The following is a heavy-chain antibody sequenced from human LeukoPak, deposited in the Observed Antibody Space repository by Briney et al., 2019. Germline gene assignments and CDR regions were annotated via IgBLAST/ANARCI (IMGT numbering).Heavy chain of an antibody. J-gene: IGHJ5*02. CDR1: GFTFSSYW. D-gene: IGHD1-26*01. V-gene: IGHV3-7*01. CDR3: VRGSRVGTRLAFAP. CDR2: IKQDGSDR. Sequence: PGGSLRLSCAASGFTFSSYWMSWVRQAPGKGLEWVANIKQDGSDRNYVDSVKGRFTISRDNARNSLYLQMNSLRAEDTALYYCVRGSRVGTRLAFAPWGQGTLVTVFS.